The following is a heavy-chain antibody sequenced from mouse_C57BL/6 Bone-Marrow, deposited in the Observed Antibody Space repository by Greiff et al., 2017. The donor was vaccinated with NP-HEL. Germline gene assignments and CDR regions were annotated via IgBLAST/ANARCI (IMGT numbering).Heavy chain of an antibody. Sequence: VQLVESGPGLVQPSQSLSITCTVSGFSLTSYGVHWVRQSPGKGLEWLGVIWRGGSTDYNAAFISRLSISKDNSKSQVFFKMNSLQADDTAIYYCARRGLLLYFDVWGTGTTVTVSS. CDR3: ARRGLLLYFDV. J-gene: IGHJ1*03. CDR1: GFSLTSYG. V-gene: IGHV2-2*01. D-gene: IGHD2-3*01. CDR2: IWRGGST.